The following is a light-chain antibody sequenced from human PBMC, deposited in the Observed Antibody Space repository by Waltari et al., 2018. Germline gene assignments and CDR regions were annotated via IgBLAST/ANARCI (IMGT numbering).Light chain of an antibody. Sequence: AIRITQSPSSLSASTGDRVTITCRASQGISSYLAWYQQKPGKAPNLLIYAASTLKSGVPSRFSGSGSGTDFTLTISCLQSEDFATYYCQQYYSYLTFGQGTKLEIK. CDR1: QGISSY. CDR2: AAS. J-gene: IGKJ2*01. CDR3: QQYYSYLT. V-gene: IGKV1-8*01.